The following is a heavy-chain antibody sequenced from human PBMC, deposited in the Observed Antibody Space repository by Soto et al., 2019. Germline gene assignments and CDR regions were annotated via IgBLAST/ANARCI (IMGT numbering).Heavy chain of an antibody. CDR2: INAGNGNT. D-gene: IGHD3-22*01. CDR1: GYTFTSYA. CDR3: ARPDYYDSSGPEGASDI. V-gene: IGHV1-3*01. Sequence: ASVKVSCKASGYTFTSYAMHWVRQAPGQRLEWMGWINAGNGNTKYSQKFQGRVTITRDTSASTAYMELSSLRSEDTAVYYCARPDYYDSSGPEGASDIWGQGTMVTVSS. J-gene: IGHJ3*02.